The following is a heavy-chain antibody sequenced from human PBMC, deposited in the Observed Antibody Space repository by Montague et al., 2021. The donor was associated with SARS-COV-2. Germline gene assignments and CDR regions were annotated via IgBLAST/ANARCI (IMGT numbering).Heavy chain of an antibody. D-gene: IGHD4-17*01. CDR2: TNYRSKWTS. CDR1: GDSVWSNTAA. V-gene: IGHV6-1*01. Sequence: CAISGDSVWSNTAAWNWIRQSPSGGLEWLGRTNYRSKWTSDYATSVEGRISIDPDTSKNQFFLHLRSVTPEDTGVYYCVRDTGSAQAGFDAWGKGTRVTVSS. CDR3: VRDTGSAQAGFDA. J-gene: IGHJ4*02.